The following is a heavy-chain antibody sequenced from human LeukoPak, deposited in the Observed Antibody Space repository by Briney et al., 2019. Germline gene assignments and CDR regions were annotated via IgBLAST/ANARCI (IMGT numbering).Heavy chain of an antibody. V-gene: IGHV3-21*01. Sequence: GGSLRLSCAASGFTFSSYGMNWVRQAPGKGLEWVSSISTSSSYISYADSVKGRFTISRDNAKNSLHLQMNSLRAEDTAVYYCARGGGIAARPDYYYYYMDVWGKGTTVTVSS. CDR1: GFTFSSYG. CDR3: ARGGGIAARPDYYYYYMDV. CDR2: ISTSSSYI. D-gene: IGHD6-6*01. J-gene: IGHJ6*03.